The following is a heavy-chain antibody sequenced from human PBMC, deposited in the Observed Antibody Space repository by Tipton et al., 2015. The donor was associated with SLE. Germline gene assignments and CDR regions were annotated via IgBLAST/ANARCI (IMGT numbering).Heavy chain of an antibody. J-gene: IGHJ5*02. CDR3: ARVGVPDAIVNWFDP. CDR2: ISSSSSYI. CDR1: GFTFSSYS. D-gene: IGHD2-2*02. V-gene: IGHV3-21*01. Sequence: SLRLSCAASGFTFSSYSMNWVRQAPGKGLEWVSSISSSSSYIYYADSVKGRFTISRDNAKNSLYLQMNSLRAEDTAVYYCARVGVPDAIVNWFDPWGQGTLVTVSS.